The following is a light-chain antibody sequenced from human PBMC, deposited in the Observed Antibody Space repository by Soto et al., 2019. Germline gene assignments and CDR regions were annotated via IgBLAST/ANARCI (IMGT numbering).Light chain of an antibody. Sequence: IQMKMSPATLSASERDRVTITCRSSESMSNCLAWYQQKPGKAPKLLISGASSLQSGVPSRFSGSASGTEFTLTINSLQSEDFAVYYCQAYNFWPLSFGGVTKVDI. CDR1: ESMSNC. J-gene: IGKJ4*01. CDR3: QAYNFWPLS. V-gene: IGKV1-5*01. CDR2: GAS.